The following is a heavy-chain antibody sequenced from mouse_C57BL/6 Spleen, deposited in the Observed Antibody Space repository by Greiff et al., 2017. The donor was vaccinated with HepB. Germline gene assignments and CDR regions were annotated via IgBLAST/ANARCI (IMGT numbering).Heavy chain of an antibody. J-gene: IGHJ4*01. CDR2: ISSGSSTI. D-gene: IGHD2-5*01. CDR1: GFTFSDYG. Sequence: EVQRVESGGGLVKPGGSLKLSCAASGFTFSDYGMHWVRQAPEKGLEWVAYISSGSSTIYYADTVKGRFTISRDNAKNTLFLQMTSLRSEDTAMEYCGRGSNYEYYAMDYWGQGTSVTVSS. CDR3: GRGSNYEYYAMDY. V-gene: IGHV5-17*01.